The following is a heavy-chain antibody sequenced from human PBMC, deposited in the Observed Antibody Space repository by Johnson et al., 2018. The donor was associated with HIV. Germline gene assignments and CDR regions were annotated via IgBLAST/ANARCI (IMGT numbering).Heavy chain of an antibody. CDR3: ARGKWGVGPNAFDI. V-gene: IGHV3-11*04. CDR2: ISSGGGSI. CDR1: GFTFSDYY. J-gene: IGHJ3*02. D-gene: IGHD1-26*01. Sequence: VQLLESGGDLVKPGVSLRLSCTVSGFTFSDYYMSWIRQAPGKGLEWVSYISSGGGSINYADSVKGRFTISRDNAKNSLFLEVDSLRVEDTAVYYCARGKWGVGPNAFDIWGLGTMVTVSS.